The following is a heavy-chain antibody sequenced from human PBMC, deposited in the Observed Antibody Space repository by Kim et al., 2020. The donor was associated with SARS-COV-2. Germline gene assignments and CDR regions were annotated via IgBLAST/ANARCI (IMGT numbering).Heavy chain of an antibody. D-gene: IGHD7-27*01. V-gene: IGHV4-39*07. CDR3: ATVGASNWVFDY. J-gene: IGHJ4*02. Sequence: YYNPSLKSRVTISVDTSKNQFSLKLSSVTAADTAVYYCATVGASNWVFDYWGQGTLVTVSS.